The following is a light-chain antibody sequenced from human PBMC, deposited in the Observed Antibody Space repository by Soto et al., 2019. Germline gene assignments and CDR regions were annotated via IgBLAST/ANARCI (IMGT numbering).Light chain of an antibody. CDR1: QGVSTN. CDR2: GAY. V-gene: IGKV3-15*01. Sequence: SVLTQSPATLSVSPGERATLSCRASQGVSTNLAWYQQRPGQAPRLIISGAYTRATGIPARFSGSGSGTEFTLTISSLQSEDFAIYYCQQFNKWPRTFGQGTKVDIK. CDR3: QQFNKWPRT. J-gene: IGKJ1*01.